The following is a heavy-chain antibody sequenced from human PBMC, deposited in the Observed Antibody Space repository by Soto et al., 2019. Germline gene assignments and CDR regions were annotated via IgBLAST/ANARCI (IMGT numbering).Heavy chain of an antibody. Sequence: GSLRLSCAASGFTFSSYAMHWVRQAPGKGLEWVAVISYDGSNKYYADSVKGRFTISRDNSKNTLYLQMNSLRAEDTAVYYCARDLRGIVGATVRYYYYGMDVWGQGTTVTVSS. CDR2: ISYDGSNK. D-gene: IGHD1-26*01. V-gene: IGHV3-30-3*01. J-gene: IGHJ6*02. CDR3: ARDLRGIVGATVRYYYYGMDV. CDR1: GFTFSSYA.